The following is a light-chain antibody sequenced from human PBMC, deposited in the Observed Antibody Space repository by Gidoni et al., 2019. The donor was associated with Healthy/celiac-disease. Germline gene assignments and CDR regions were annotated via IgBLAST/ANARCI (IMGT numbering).Light chain of an antibody. Sequence: QSVLTQPPSVSGAPGQRVTSTCTGSRSNIGAGYDVHWYQQLPGTAPKLLIYGNSNRPSGVPDRCSGSKSGTSAALAITGLQAEDEADYYCQSYDSSLSGSVFGGGTKLTVL. CDR1: RSNIGAGYD. CDR2: GNS. V-gene: IGLV1-40*01. CDR3: QSYDSSLSGSV. J-gene: IGLJ2*01.